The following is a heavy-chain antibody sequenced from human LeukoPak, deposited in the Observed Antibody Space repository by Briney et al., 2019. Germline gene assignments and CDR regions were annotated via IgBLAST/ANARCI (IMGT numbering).Heavy chain of an antibody. V-gene: IGHV4-39*07. CDR2: IYYSGST. Sequence: SETLSLTCTVSGGSISSSSYYWGWIRQPPGKGLEWIGSIYYSGSTYYNPSLKSRVTISVDTSKNQFSLKLSSVTAADTAVYYCARAEYSSGWYVDYWGQGTLVTVSS. CDR1: GGSISSSSYY. J-gene: IGHJ4*02. D-gene: IGHD6-19*01. CDR3: ARAEYSSGWYVDY.